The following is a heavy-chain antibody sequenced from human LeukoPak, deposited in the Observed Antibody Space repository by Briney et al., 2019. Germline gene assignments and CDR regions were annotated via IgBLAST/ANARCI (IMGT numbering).Heavy chain of an antibody. CDR3: ARSRGAAPRTSFDY. CDR1: GGSISNGGYY. V-gene: IGHV4-31*03. J-gene: IGHJ4*02. D-gene: IGHD6-6*01. Sequence: SQTLSLTCTVSGGSISNGGYYWSWIRQHPGKGLECLGHIYNSGSTYYNPSLKSRVTISVDRSKNQFSLKLSSVTAADTAVYYCARSRGAAPRTSFDYWGQGTLVTVSS. CDR2: IYNSGST.